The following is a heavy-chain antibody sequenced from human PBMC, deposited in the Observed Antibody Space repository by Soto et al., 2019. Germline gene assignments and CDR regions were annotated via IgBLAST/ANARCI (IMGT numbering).Heavy chain of an antibody. J-gene: IGHJ4*02. D-gene: IGHD3-22*01. CDR3: ARHPNYYDSSGYYYSDY. CDR2: IYPGDSKT. CDR1: GFTFTDYW. V-gene: IGHV5-51*01. Sequence: PGESLKISCKGSGFTFTDYWIAWVRQMPGKGLEWMGSIYPGDSKTRYTPSFQGQVTISADKSISTAFLHWSSLKASDTAMYYCARHPNYYDSSGYYYSDYWGQGTLVTVSS.